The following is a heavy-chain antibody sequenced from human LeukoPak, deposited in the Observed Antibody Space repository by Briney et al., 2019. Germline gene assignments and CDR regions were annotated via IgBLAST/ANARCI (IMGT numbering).Heavy chain of an antibody. D-gene: IGHD1-26*01. CDR1: GCTFISYA. Sequence: GWAVTLSCLASGCTFISYAMNGVRQAAAKELDGVSIFSVSGGDTHYADSVDGRSTICRDHSNNTLYLQKNSRRAEDTAVYCCGEHGSNWYYFDSWGQGTLVTVSS. J-gene: IGHJ4*02. V-gene: IGHV3-23*01. CDR2: FSVSGGDT. CDR3: GEHGSNWYYFDS.